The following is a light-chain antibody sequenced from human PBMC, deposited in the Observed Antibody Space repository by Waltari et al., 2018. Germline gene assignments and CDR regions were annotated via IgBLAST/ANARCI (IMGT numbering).Light chain of an antibody. Sequence: DIVMTQSPDSLAVSLGERATINCRSSQSVLSRSNNKNYLAWYQRKQGQPPKLLIYWASTRESGVPDRFSGSGSGTDFTLTISSLQAEDVAVYCCQHYYSTPLAFGGGTKVEIK. CDR2: WAS. CDR3: QHYYSTPLA. J-gene: IGKJ4*01. V-gene: IGKV4-1*01. CDR1: QSVLSRSNNKNY.